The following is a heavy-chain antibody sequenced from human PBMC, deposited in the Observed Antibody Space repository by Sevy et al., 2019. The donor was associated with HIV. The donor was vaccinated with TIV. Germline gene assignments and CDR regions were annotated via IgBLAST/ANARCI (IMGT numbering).Heavy chain of an antibody. CDR2: IKSESDGGTT. CDR3: TARNFDF. V-gene: IGHV3-15*07. J-gene: IGHJ4*02. Sequence: GGSLRLSCAASGLTLSYAWMNWVRQAPGKGLEWVGHIKSESDGGTTDFPTPVKGRFIISRDDSKNTLYLQMNSLKTGDTALYYCTARNFDFWGRGTLVTVSS. CDR1: GLTLSYAW.